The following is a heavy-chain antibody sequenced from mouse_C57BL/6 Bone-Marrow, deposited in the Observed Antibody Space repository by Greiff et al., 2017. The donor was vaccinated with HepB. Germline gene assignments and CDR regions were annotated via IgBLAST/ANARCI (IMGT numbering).Heavy chain of an antibody. J-gene: IGHJ4*01. Sequence: DVMLVESGGGLVQPGGSLKLSCAASGFTFSDYYMYWVRPTPEKRLEWVAYISNGGGSTYYPDTVKGRFTISRDNAKNTLYLQMSRLKSEDTAMYYCARDYYGSSFYAMDYWGQGTSVTVSS. CDR1: GFTFSDYY. D-gene: IGHD1-1*01. CDR3: ARDYYGSSFYAMDY. V-gene: IGHV5-12*01. CDR2: ISNGGGST.